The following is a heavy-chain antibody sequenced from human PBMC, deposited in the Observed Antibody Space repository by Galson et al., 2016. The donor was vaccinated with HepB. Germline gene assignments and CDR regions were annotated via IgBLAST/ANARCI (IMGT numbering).Heavy chain of an antibody. V-gene: IGHV4-34*01. CDR2: IHHSVST. D-gene: IGHD1-1*01. Sequence: SETLSLTCAVYGGSFSGYYCSWIRQPPGKVLEWIGEIHHSVSTNYNPSLKSRVTMSVDTSRNQFSLNLSSVTAADTAVYYCARGGSAMFDYWGQGTVVTVSS. J-gene: IGHJ4*02. CDR1: GGSFSGYY. CDR3: ARGGSAMFDY.